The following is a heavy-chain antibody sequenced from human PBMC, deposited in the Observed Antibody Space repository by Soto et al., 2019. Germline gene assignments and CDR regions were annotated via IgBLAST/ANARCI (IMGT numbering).Heavy chain of an antibody. D-gene: IGHD6-13*01. V-gene: IGHV4-34*01. J-gene: IGHJ4*02. CDR1: GGSFGGYY. CDR2: INHSGST. CDR3: ARASTYSSSWFDY. Sequence: QVQLQQWGAGLLKPSETLSLTCAVYGGSFGGYYWSWIRQPPGKGLEWIGEINHSGSTNYNPSLKSRVTISVDTSKNQFSLKLSSVTAADTAVYYCARASTYSSSWFDYWGQGTLVTVSS.